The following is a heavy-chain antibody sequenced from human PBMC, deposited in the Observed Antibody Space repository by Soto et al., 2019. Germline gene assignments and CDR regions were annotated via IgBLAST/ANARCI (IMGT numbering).Heavy chain of an antibody. CDR3: AKDDRSSGYVFDY. D-gene: IGHD3-22*01. V-gene: IGHV3-23*01. J-gene: IGHJ4*02. CDR1: EFTFSSYA. Sequence: PGGSLRLSCAASEFTFSSYAMSWVRQAPGKGLEWVSAISGSGGSTYYADSVKGRFTISRDNSKNTLYLQMNSLRAEDTAVYYCAKDDRSSGYVFDYWGQGTLVTVSS. CDR2: ISGSGGST.